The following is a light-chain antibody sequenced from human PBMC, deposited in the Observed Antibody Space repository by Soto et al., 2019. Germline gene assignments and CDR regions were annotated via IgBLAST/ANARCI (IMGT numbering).Light chain of an antibody. CDR2: GAS. CDR1: QSVSANY. J-gene: IGKJ3*01. CDR3: HQYGSSPFT. Sequence: VVLTQSPATLSLSPGERATLSCRANQSVSANYLAWYQQKPGQAPRLLIYGASSRATGTPDRFSGSGSGTDFTLTISRLEPEDFAVFYCHQYGSSPFTFGPGTKVDIK. V-gene: IGKV3-20*01.